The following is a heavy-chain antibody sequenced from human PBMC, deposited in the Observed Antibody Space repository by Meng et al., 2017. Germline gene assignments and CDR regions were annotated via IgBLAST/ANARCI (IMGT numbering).Heavy chain of an antibody. D-gene: IGHD7-27*01. V-gene: IGHV4-38-2*02. CDR3: ARDLGVGPAWFDS. Sequence: SETLSLTCAVSGYSISSGYYWGWIRQPPGKGLEWIGSIYHSGSTNYNPSLKSRVTISVDTSKNQFSLKLSSVTAADTAVYYCARDLGVGPAWFDSWGQGTLVTVSS. CDR2: IYHSGST. J-gene: IGHJ5*01. CDR1: GYSISSGYY.